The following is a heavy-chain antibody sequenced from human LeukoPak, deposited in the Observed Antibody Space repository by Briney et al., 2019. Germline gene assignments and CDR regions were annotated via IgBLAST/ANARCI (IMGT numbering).Heavy chain of an antibody. CDR3: ARNPDGGPDY. V-gene: IGHV4-38-2*01. Sequence: SETLSLTCAASGYSISSGYYWGWIRQPPGKGLEWIGSIYHSGSTYYNPSLKSRVTISVDTSRNQFSLKLSSVTAADTAVYYCARNPDGGPDYWGQGTLVTVSS. J-gene: IGHJ4*02. CDR1: GYSISSGYY. CDR2: IYHSGST. D-gene: IGHD3-16*01.